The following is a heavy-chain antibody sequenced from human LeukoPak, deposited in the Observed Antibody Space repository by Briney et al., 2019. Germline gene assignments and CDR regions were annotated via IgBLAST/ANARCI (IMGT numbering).Heavy chain of an antibody. CDR2: ISGSGGGT. Sequence: GGSLRLSCAASGFTFSSYAMSWVRQAPGKGLEWVSAISGSGGGTYYADSVKGRFTISRDNSKNTLYLQMNSLRAEDTAVYYCAKAQFLGYSNSYYFDYWGQGTLVTVSS. V-gene: IGHV3-23*01. CDR3: AKAQFLGYSNSYYFDY. D-gene: IGHD4-11*01. CDR1: GFTFSSYA. J-gene: IGHJ4*02.